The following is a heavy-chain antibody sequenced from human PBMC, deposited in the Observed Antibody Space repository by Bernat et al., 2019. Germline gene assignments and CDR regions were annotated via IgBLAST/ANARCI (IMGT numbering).Heavy chain of an antibody. Sequence: QVQLVESGGGVVQPGRSLRLSCAASGFTFSSYGMHWVRQAPGKGLEWVAVISYDGSNKYYADSVKGRFTSSRDNSKNTLYLQMNSLRAEDTAVYYCAKEIDYWGQGTLVTVSS. CDR1: GFTFSSYG. CDR3: AKEIDY. CDR2: ISYDGSNK. J-gene: IGHJ4*02. V-gene: IGHV3-30*18.